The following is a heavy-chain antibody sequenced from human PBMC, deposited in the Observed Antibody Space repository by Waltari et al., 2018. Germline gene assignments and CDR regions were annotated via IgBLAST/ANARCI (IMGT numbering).Heavy chain of an antibody. J-gene: IGHJ4*02. CDR1: GDSVSNNYL. V-gene: IGHV4-4*02. CDR3: ARDRGRGLYLDT. D-gene: IGHD2-15*01. Sequence: QLQLQESGPGLVKPSGTLSLGCVVSGDSVSNNYLWNWVRQSPQKGLEWLGQVHGSGRTNYNPSFASRLSISLDTSNNQVSLKVTSATAADTAMYYCARDRGRGLYLDTWGPGTLVTVSP. CDR2: VHGSGRT.